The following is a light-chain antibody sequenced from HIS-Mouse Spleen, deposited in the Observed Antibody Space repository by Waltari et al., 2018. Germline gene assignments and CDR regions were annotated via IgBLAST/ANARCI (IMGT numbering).Light chain of an antibody. CDR3: YSTDSSGNHRV. J-gene: IGLJ2*01. V-gene: IGLV3-10*01. Sequence: SYELTQPPSVSVSPGQTARITCPGHPLHKKYAYWYQQKAGQAPVLVIYEDSKRPSGIPERFSGSSSGTMATLTISGAQVEDEADYYCYSTDSSGNHRVFGGGTKLTVL. CDR1: PLHKKY. CDR2: EDS.